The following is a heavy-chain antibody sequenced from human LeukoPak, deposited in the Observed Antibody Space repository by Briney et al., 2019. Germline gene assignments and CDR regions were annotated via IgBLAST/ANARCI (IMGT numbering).Heavy chain of an antibody. CDR1: GFTFSSYW. J-gene: IGHJ6*02. Sequence: PGGSLRLSCAASGFTFSSYWMSWVRQAPGKGLEWVANIKQDGSEKYYVDSVKGRFTISRDNAENSLHLQMNGLRAEDTAVYFCARSKGKQADAVDVWGQGTTVTVSS. CDR2: IKQDGSEK. V-gene: IGHV3-7*01. CDR3: ARSKGKQADAVDV.